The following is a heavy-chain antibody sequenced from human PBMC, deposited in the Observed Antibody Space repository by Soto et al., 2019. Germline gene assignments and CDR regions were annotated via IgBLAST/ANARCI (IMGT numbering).Heavy chain of an antibody. V-gene: IGHV1-69*12. CDR2: IIPIFGTA. J-gene: IGHJ6*02. D-gene: IGHD5-12*01. CDR1: GGTFSSYA. CDR3: ARDQGSGNVIKLLYYYGMDV. Sequence: QVQLVQSGAEVKKPGSSVKVSCKASGGTFSSYAISWVRQAPGQGLEWMGGIIPIFGTANYAQKFQGRVTITADESTSTADMELSSLRSEDTAVYYCARDQGSGNVIKLLYYYGMDVWGQGTTVTVSS.